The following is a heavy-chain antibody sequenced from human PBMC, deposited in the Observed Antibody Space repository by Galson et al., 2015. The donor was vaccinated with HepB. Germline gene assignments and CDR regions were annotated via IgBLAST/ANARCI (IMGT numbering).Heavy chain of an antibody. D-gene: IGHD2/OR15-2a*01. Sequence: ETLSLTCTVSGDSITTNSWSWIRQPPGKGLEWIGYIDYIGSTNYNPSLKSRVTISVDTSKNQFSLKLSSVTAADTAVYYCARQKGTLIPFDYWGQGTLLTVSS. CDR3: ARQKGTLIPFDY. V-gene: IGHV4-59*08. CDR1: GDSITTNS. CDR2: IDYIGST. J-gene: IGHJ4*02.